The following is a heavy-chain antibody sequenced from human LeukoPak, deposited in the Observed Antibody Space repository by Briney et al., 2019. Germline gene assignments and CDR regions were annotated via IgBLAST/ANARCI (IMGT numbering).Heavy chain of an antibody. CDR1: GFTFSSYG. D-gene: IGHD1-26*01. CDR3: AVGASKDY. Sequence: GGSLRLSCAASGFTFSSYGMHWVRQAPGKGLEWVAVKSYDGSNKYYADSVKGRFTISRDNSKNTLYLQMNSLRAEDTAVYYCAVGASKDYWGQGTLVTVSS. V-gene: IGHV3-30*03. CDR2: KSYDGSNK. J-gene: IGHJ4*02.